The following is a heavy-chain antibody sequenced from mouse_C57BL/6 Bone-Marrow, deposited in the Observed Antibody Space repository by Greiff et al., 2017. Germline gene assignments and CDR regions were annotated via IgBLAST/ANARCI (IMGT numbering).Heavy chain of an antibody. CDR1: GYTFTSYW. Sequence: QVQLKESGAELAKPGASVKLSCKASGYTFTSYWMHWVKQRPGQGLEWIGYINPSSGYTKYNQKFKDKATLTADKSSSTAYMQLSSLTYEDSAVYYCAREDMDSNHHYYAMDYWGQVTSVTVSS. CDR2: INPSSGYT. CDR3: AREDMDSNHHYYAMDY. V-gene: IGHV1-7*01. D-gene: IGHD2-5*01. J-gene: IGHJ4*01.